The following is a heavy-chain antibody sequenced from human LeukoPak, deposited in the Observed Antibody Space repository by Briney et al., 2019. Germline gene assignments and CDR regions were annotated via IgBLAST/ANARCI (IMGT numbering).Heavy chain of an antibody. CDR2: INHSGST. D-gene: IGHD3-10*01. J-gene: IGHJ4*02. V-gene: IGHV4-34*01. Sequence: SETLSLTCAVYGGSFSGYYWSWTRQPPGKGLEWIGEINHSGSTNYNPSLKSRVTISVDTSKNQFSLKLSSVTAADTAVYYCARVLGYYGSGSYYPDYWGQGTLVTVSS. CDR1: GGSFSGYY. CDR3: ARVLGYYGSGSYYPDY.